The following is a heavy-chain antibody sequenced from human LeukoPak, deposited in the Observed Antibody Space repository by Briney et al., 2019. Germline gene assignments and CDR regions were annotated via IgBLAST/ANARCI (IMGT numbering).Heavy chain of an antibody. V-gene: IGHV3-9*01. CDR3: AKDTVAAGPAGEFDP. Sequence: GRSLRLSCAASGFMFDDYAMHWVRQVPGKGLEWVSGISWNSGSTGYADSVKGRFTISRDNAKNSLYLQMNSLRAEDTALYYCAKDTVAAGPAGEFDPWGQGTLVTVSS. D-gene: IGHD6-13*01. J-gene: IGHJ5*02. CDR1: GFMFDDYA. CDR2: ISWNSGST.